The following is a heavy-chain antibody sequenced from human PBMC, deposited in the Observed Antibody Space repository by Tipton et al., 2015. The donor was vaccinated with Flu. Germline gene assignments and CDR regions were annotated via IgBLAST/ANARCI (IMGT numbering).Heavy chain of an antibody. CDR2: IRQDGTDK. CDR3: ARDPFLGTGDAFDV. CDR1: GFTFSSYW. Sequence: SLRLSCAASGFTFSSYWMAWVRQAPGKGLEWVATIRQDGTDKYYLDSVKGRFTVSTDNANHSMNLQMNSLRVEDTAVYYCARDPFLGTGDAFDVWGRGTMVTVSS. J-gene: IGHJ3*01. V-gene: IGHV3-7*01. D-gene: IGHD2/OR15-2a*01.